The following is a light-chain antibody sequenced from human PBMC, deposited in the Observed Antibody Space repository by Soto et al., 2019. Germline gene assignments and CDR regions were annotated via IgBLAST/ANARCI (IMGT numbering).Light chain of an antibody. J-gene: IGLJ2*01. Sequence: QSVLTQPPSASGTPGQRVTISCSGSSSNIGSNYVYWYQQLPGSAPKLLIYRNDQRPSGVPDRFSASKSGTAASLAISGLRSEDEADYHCAAWDDSLSAVVLGGGTKLPV. CDR3: AAWDDSLSAVV. V-gene: IGLV1-47*01. CDR1: SSNIGSNY. CDR2: RND.